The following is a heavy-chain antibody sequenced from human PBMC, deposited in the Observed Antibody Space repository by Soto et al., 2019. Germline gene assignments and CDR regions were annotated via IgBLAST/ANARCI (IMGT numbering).Heavy chain of an antibody. J-gene: IGHJ4*02. CDR2: MNPNSGNT. CDR1: GYTFTSYD. CDR3: ARDRGLAEGAPSDY. D-gene: IGHD3-10*01. V-gene: IGHV1-8*01. Sequence: QVQLVQSGAEVKKPGASVKVSCKASGYTFTSYDINWVRQATGQGLEWMGWMNPNSGNTGYAQKFQGRVTMTRNTSISTAYLELSSLRSEDTAVYYCARDRGLAEGAPSDYWGQGTLVTVSS.